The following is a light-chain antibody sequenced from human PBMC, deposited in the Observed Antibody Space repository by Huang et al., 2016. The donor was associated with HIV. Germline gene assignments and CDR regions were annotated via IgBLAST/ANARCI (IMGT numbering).Light chain of an antibody. CDR3: MEALKTPYT. Sequence: DIVMIQSPLSLPVTPGEPASISCRSSQSLLHTNAYNYLDWYLQKPGQSPQLLIYLGSSRASGVPDRFSGCGSGTRFSLNISRVEAEDAGIYYCMEALKTPYTFGQGTKLGIK. CDR1: QSLLHTNAYNY. J-gene: IGKJ2*01. CDR2: LGS. V-gene: IGKV2-28*01.